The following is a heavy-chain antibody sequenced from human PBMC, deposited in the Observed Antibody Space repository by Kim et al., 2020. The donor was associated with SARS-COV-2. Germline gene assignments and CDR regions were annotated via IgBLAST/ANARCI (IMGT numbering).Heavy chain of an antibody. V-gene: IGHV3-30-3*01. J-gene: IGHJ6*01. CDR1: GFTFRNYA. CDR2: ISYDGTNK. Sequence: GGSLRLSCAASGFTFRNYAIHWVRQAPGKGPEWVSVISYDGTNKYYADSVKGRCSISRDNSKATIYLHMNSMRIDDTALAYYATALAHGLASGYFYGMDV. CDR3: ATALAHGLASGYFYGMDV. D-gene: IGHD6-19*01.